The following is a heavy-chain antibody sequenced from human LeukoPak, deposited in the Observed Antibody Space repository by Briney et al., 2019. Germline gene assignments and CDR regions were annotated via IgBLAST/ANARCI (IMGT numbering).Heavy chain of an antibody. V-gene: IGHV1-8*01. J-gene: IGHJ3*02. CDR2: MNPNSGNT. CDR1: GYTFTSYD. Sequence: ASVKVSCKASGYTFTSYDINWVRQATGQGLEWKGWMNPNSGNTGYAQKFQGRVTMTRNTSISTAYMELSRLGSEDTAVYYCARDLNGNYWGAFDIWGQGTMVTVSS. CDR3: ARDLNGNYWGAFDI. D-gene: IGHD1-7*01.